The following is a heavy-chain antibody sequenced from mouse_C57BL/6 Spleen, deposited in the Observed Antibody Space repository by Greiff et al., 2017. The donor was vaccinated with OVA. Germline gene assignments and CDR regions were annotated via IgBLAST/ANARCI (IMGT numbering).Heavy chain of an antibody. V-gene: IGHV1-22*01. CDR1: GYTFTDYN. CDR3: ASPYYSNYDAMDY. J-gene: IGHJ4*01. D-gene: IGHD2-5*01. CDR2: INPNNGGT. Sequence: EVQLVESGPELVKPGASVKMSCKASGYTFTDYNMHWVKQSHGKSLEWIGYINPNNGGTSYNQKFKGKATLTVNKSSSTAYMELRSLTSEDSAVYYCASPYYSNYDAMDYWGQGTSVTVSS.